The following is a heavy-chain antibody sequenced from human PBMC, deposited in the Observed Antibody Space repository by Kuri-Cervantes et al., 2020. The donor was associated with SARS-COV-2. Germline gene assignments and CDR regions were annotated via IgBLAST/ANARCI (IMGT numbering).Heavy chain of an antibody. J-gene: IGHJ6*02. CDR1: GFTFSSYG. Sequence: GESLKISCAASGFTFSSYGMHWVRQAPGKGLEWVAVIWYDGSNKYYADSVKGRFTISRDNSKNTLYLQMNSLRAEDTAVYYCARDHLRYDFWSGRGYGMDVWGQGTTVTVSS. V-gene: IGHV3-33*08. CDR3: ARDHLRYDFWSGRGYGMDV. D-gene: IGHD3-3*01. CDR2: IWYDGSNK.